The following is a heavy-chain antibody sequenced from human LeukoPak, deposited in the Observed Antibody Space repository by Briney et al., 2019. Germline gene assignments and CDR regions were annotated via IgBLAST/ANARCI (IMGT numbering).Heavy chain of an antibody. D-gene: IGHD1-14*01. CDR1: GFTFSRDA. J-gene: IGHJ4*02. Sequence: PGRSLRLSCVVSGFTFSRDAMHWVRQAPGKGLEWVAGISYDGSNKDYADSVKDRFSISRDNSKNTPYLQMNSLRAEDTAMYYCARDYRYLFDYWGQGTLVTVSS. CDR2: ISYDGSNK. CDR3: ARDYRYLFDY. V-gene: IGHV3-30-3*01.